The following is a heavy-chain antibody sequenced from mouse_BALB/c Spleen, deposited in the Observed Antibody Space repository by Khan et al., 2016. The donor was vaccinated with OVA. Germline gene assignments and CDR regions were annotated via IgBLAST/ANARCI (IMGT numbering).Heavy chain of an antibody. V-gene: IGHV1S137*01. CDR3: AKRDYFDY. Sequence: VQLQASGPELVRPGVSVKISCKGSGYTFTDYSMHWVKQSHAKSLEWIGVISTDSVNTNYNQKFKGKATLTVDKSSSTAYMELARMTSEDSAIYSCAKRDYFDYWGQGTTLTVTS. CDR2: ISTDSVNT. J-gene: IGHJ2*01. CDR1: GYTFTDYS.